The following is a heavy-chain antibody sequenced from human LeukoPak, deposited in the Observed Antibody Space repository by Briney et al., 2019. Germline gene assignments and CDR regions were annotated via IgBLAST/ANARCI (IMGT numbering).Heavy chain of an antibody. J-gene: IGHJ4*02. CDR1: GGSFSGYY. CDR3: ARLPIRYTIFGVVIIGGFDY. CDR2: INHSGST. V-gene: IGHV4-34*01. D-gene: IGHD3-3*01. Sequence: PSETLSLTCAVYGGSFSGYYWSWIRQPPGKGLEWIGEINHSGSTNYNPSLKSRVTISVDTSKNQFSLKLSSVTAADTAVYYCARLPIRYTIFGVVIIGGFDYWGQGTLVTVSS.